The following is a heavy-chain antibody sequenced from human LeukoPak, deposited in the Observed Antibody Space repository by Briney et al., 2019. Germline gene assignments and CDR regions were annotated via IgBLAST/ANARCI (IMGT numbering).Heavy chain of an antibody. CDR1: GGSFSGYY. Sequence: SETLSLTCAVYGGSFSGYYWSWIRQPPVKGLEWIGEINHSGSTNYNPSLKSRVTISVDTSKNQFSLKLSSVTAADTAVYYRATPVSGSSGWSYNYWGQGTLVTVSS. D-gene: IGHD6-19*01. J-gene: IGHJ4*02. CDR3: ATPVSGSSGWSYNY. V-gene: IGHV4-34*01. CDR2: INHSGST.